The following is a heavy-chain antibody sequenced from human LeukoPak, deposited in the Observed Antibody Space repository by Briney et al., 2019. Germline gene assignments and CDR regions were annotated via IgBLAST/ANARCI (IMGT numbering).Heavy chain of an antibody. CDR2: ISSSGSTI. D-gene: IGHD3-22*01. V-gene: IGHV3-48*03. CDR1: GFTFSSYE. Sequence: GGSLRLSCAASGFTFSSYEMNWVRQAPGKGLEWVSYISSSGSTIYYADSVKGRFTFSRDNAKNSLYLQMNSLRAEDTAVYYCARGKASYYDSSGSLDYWGQGTLVTVSS. J-gene: IGHJ4*02. CDR3: ARGKASYYDSSGSLDY.